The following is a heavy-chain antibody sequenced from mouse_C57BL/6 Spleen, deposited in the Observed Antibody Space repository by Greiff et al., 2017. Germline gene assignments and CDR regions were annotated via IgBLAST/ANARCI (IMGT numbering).Heavy chain of an antibody. J-gene: IGHJ1*03. V-gene: IGHV1-82*01. CDR2: IYPGDGVT. CDR1: GYAFSSSW. D-gene: IGHD2-4*01. Sequence: QVQLQQSGPELVKPGASVMISCKASGYAFSSSWMNWVKQRPGKGLEWIGRIYPGDGVTNYNGKFKGKATLTADKSSSTAYMQLSSLTSEDSAVYFCARYYDYEGYFDVWGTGTTVTVSS. CDR3: ARYYDYEGYFDV.